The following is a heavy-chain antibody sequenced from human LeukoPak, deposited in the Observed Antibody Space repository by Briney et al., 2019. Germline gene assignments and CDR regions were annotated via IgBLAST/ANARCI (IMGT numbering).Heavy chain of an antibody. D-gene: IGHD6-13*01. V-gene: IGHV3-64*01. CDR3: ATDGRSGYSSSWYIFSNLNDYGMDV. CDR1: GFTFGSYA. Sequence: GGSLRPSCAVFGFTFGSYAMECVRQAPGKGMEFDSSISSNGGSIYSANFVKGTFTISRNNSKNTLYLQLGSLRAEERGVYYCATDGRSGYSSSWYIFSNLNDYGMDVWGQGNTVTVSS. J-gene: IGHJ6*02. CDR2: ISSNGGSI.